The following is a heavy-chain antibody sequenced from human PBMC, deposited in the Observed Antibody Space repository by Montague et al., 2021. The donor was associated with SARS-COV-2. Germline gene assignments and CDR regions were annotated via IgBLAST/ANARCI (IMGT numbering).Heavy chain of an antibody. D-gene: IGHD5-24*01. CDR2: IYYSGST. V-gene: IGHV4-39*01. J-gene: IGHJ4*02. CDR3: ARVFPRWLQFDPYFDY. Sequence: SETLSLTCTVSGGSISSSSYYWGWIRQPPGKGLEWIGSIYYSGSTYYSPSLKSRVTISVDTSKNQFSLKLSSVTAADTAVYYCARVFPRWLQFDPYFDYWGQGTLVTVSS. CDR1: GGSISSSSYY.